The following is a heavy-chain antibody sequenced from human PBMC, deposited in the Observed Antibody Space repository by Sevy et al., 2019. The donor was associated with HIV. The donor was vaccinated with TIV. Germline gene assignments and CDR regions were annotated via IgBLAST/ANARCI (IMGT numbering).Heavy chain of an antibody. CDR2: IQNNGNNK. V-gene: IGHV3-30*02. D-gene: IGHD3-3*01. J-gene: IGHJ6*04. Sequence: GGSLRLSCAASGFTFSGYGMHWVRQAPGKGLEWVRYIQNNGNNKEYTDSVKGRFTISRDNSKNTLYLEMNSLRPEDTAVYYCAKDFWSEYVWGKGTTVTVSS. CDR1: GFTFSGYG. CDR3: AKDFWSEYV.